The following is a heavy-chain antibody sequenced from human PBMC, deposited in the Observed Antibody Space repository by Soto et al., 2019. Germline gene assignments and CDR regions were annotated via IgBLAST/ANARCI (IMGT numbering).Heavy chain of an antibody. CDR1: GYTFTSYG. D-gene: IGHD2-15*01. CDR2: ISAYNGNT. CDR3: ASVPTPGYCSGGSCYERWFDP. Sequence: GASVKVSCKASGYTFTSYGISWVRQAPGQGLEWMGWISAYNGNTNYAQKLQGRVTMTTDTSTSTAYMELRSLRSDDTAVYYCASVPTPGYCSGGSCYERWFDPWGQGTLVTVSS. V-gene: IGHV1-18*01. J-gene: IGHJ5*02.